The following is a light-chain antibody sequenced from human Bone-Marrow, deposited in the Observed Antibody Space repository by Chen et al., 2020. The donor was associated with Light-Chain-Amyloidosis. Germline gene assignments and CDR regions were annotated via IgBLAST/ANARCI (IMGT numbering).Light chain of an antibody. J-gene: IGLJ1*01. Sequence: QSALTQPASVSGSPGQSITISCTGTSSDVGGDNHVSWYQQHPDKAPKLMIYEVANRPSWVPDRFSGSKSDTTASLTISGLQTDDEADYFFSSYTITNTLVFGSGTRVTV. CDR1: SSDVGGDNH. CDR3: SSYTITNTLV. V-gene: IGLV2-14*01. CDR2: EVA.